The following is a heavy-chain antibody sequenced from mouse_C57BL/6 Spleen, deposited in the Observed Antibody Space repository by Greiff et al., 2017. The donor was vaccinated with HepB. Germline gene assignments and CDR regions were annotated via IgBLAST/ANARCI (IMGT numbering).Heavy chain of an antibody. Sequence: EVKVVESEGGLVQPGSSMKLSCTASGFTFSDYYMAWVRQVPEKGLEWVANINYDGSSTYYLDSLKSRFIISRDNAKNILYLQMSSLKSEDTATYYCAREGNYDYDGAMDYWGQGTSVTVSS. D-gene: IGHD2-4*01. V-gene: IGHV5-16*01. CDR2: INYDGSST. J-gene: IGHJ4*01. CDR1: GFTFSDYY. CDR3: AREGNYDYDGAMDY.